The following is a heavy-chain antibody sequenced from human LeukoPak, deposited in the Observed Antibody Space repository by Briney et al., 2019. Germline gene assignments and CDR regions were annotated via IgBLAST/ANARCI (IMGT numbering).Heavy chain of an antibody. V-gene: IGHV4-39*01. Sequence: PSETLSLTCTVSGGSISSSSYYWGWIRQPPGKGLEWIGSIYYSGSTYYNPSLKSRVTISVDTSKNQFSLKLSSVTAADTAVYYCAGRGYSYGYGDYWGQGTLVTVSS. D-gene: IGHD5-18*01. J-gene: IGHJ4*02. CDR3: AGRGYSYGYGDY. CDR2: IYYSGST. CDR1: GGSISSSSYY.